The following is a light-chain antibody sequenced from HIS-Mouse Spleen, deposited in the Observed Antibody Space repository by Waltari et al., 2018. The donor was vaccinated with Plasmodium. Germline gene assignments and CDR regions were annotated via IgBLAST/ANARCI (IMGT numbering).Light chain of an antibody. CDR2: GAS. CDR3: QQYKNWSFT. Sequence: EIVMTQSPATLSVSPGERATLSCRASQSVSSNLAWYQQKPGQPPRLLIYGASTRATGIPARFSCSGSGTEFTLTISSLQSEDCAVYYCQQYKNWSFTFGPGTKVDIK. CDR1: QSVSSN. J-gene: IGKJ3*01. V-gene: IGKV3-15*01.